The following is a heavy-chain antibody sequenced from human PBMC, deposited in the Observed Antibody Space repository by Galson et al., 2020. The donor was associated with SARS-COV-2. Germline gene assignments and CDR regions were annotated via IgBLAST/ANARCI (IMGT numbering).Heavy chain of an antibody. CDR2: ISAYNGNT. V-gene: IGHV1-18*04. J-gene: IGHJ4*02. Sequence: ASVKVSCKASGYTFTSYGISWVRQAPGQGLEWMGWISAYNGNTNYAQKLQGRVTMTTDTSTSTAYMELRSLRSDDTAVYYCARDQTTYYDFWSGYFYYFYYWGQGTLVTVSS. CDR3: ARDQTTYYDFWSGYFYYFYY. D-gene: IGHD3-3*01. CDR1: GYTFTSYG.